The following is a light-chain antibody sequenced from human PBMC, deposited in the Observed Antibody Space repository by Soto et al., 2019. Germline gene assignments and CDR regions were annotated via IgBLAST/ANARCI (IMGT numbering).Light chain of an antibody. J-gene: IGKJ4*01. CDR2: GAS. CDR3: QQYNNWPLT. CDR1: QSLSSSY. V-gene: IGKV3-15*01. Sequence: EIVLTQSPGTLSLSQGERATLSCRASQSLSSSYLAWYQQKPGQAPRLLIYGASTRATGIPARFSGSGSGTEFTLTISSLQSEDFAVYYCQQYNNWPLTFGGGTKVDIK.